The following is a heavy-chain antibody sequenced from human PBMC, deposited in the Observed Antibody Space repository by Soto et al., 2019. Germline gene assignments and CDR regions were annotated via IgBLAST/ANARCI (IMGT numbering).Heavy chain of an antibody. CDR2: ISAYNGNT. V-gene: IGHV1-18*01. Sequence: ASVKVSCKASGYPFTSSGISWVRQAPGQGLDRMGWISAYNGNTNYAQKLQGRVTMTTDTSTSTAYMELRSLRSDDTAVYYCARDGRGYYYDSSGYYEYYYYGMDVWGQGTTVTVS. D-gene: IGHD3-22*01. CDR1: GYPFTSSG. J-gene: IGHJ6*02. CDR3: ARDGRGYYYDSSGYYEYYYYGMDV.